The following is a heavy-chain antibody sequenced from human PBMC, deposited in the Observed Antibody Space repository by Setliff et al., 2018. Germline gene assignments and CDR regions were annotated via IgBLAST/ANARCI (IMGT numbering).Heavy chain of an antibody. CDR2: MYYSGDT. J-gene: IGHJ6*03. D-gene: IGHD3-3*01. V-gene: IGHV4-59*08. Sequence: PSETLSLTCTVSGGSVRGYYWSWIRQPPGKGLEWIGYMYYSGDTNYNPPLKSRLTISVDTSKNQFSLNLSSVTAADTAVYYCARMSGFLYMDVWGKGTTVTVSS. CDR1: GGSVRGYY. CDR3: ARMSGFLYMDV.